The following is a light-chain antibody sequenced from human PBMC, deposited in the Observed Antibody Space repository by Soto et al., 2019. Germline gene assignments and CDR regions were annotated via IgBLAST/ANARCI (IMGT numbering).Light chain of an antibody. Sequence: EFVLTQSPDTLSLSPGERATLSCRASQSISDGYLAWYQQRPGQAPRLVIFGASSRASGIPDRFSGSGSGTDFTLSISRLEPEDSAIYYCQQYYDWPLVTFGGGTRVEI. CDR2: GAS. V-gene: IGKV3-20*01. CDR3: QQYYDWPLVT. CDR1: QSISDGY. J-gene: IGKJ4*01.